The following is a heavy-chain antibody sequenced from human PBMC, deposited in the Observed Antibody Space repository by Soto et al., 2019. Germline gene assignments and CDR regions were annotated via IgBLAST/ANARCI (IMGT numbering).Heavy chain of an antibody. CDR3: ARPVPDCDFWRGLPPYYKYYLDM. Sequence: GASLKISCKRSGYSFTSYWIGWVRQMTGKGLEWKEIIYPGDSDTRYSPSFQGQVTISADKSISTAYLQWSSLTSSDTDRYNCARPVPDCDFWRGLPPYYKYYLDMWGKGTMGAVSS. V-gene: IGHV5-51*01. D-gene: IGHD3-3*01. CDR2: IYPGDSDT. J-gene: IGHJ6*03. CDR1: GYSFTSYW.